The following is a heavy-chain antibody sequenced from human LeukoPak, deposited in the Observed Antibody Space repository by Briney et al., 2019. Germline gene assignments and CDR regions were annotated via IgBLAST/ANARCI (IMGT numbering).Heavy chain of an antibody. Sequence: GGSLRLSCAASGFTFSSYAMSWVRQAPGKGLEWVSAISSSGGSTYYADSVKGRFTISRDNSKNTLYLQMNSLRAEDTAVYYCARSEVDIVATVCFDYWGQGTLVTVSS. CDR3: ARSEVDIVATVCFDY. J-gene: IGHJ4*02. D-gene: IGHD5-12*01. CDR1: GFTFSSYA. V-gene: IGHV3-23*01. CDR2: ISSSGGST.